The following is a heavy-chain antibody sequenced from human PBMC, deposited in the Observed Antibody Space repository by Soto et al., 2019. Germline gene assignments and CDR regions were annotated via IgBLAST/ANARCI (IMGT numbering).Heavy chain of an antibody. CDR1: GYIFTNFY. J-gene: IGHJ4*02. CDR2: INPTGGST. D-gene: IGHD6-13*01. Sequence: QVQLVQSGAEVKKPGASVRVSCQASGYIFTNFYIHWVRQAPGQGLEWMAIINPTGGSTNYAQQFQGRVTVTSDTSTSTVFMDLNSLKYEDTAVYYCARHLTAGDSWGQGNLVIVSS. CDR3: ARHLTAGDS. V-gene: IGHV1-46*03.